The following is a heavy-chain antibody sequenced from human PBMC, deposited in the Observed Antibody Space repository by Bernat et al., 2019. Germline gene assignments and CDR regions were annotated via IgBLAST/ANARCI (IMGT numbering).Heavy chain of an antibody. V-gene: IGHV4-39*01. D-gene: IGHD4-17*01. J-gene: IGHJ3*02. Sequence: QLQLQESGPGLVKPSETLSLTCTVSGGSISSSGYYWDWIRQPPGEGLEWIGSIYYSGSTYYNPSLKSPVTISVDTSKNQFSLKLSSVTAADTAVYYCARRVTTRPDAFDIWGQGTMVTVSS. CDR3: ARRVTTRPDAFDI. CDR2: IYYSGST. CDR1: GGSISSSGYY.